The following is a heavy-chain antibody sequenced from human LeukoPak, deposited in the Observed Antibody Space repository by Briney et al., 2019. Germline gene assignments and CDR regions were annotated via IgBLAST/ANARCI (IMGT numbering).Heavy chain of an antibody. CDR2: ISYDGSNK. CDR3: ARDFSSGWYGYGMDV. CDR1: GFTFSSYA. J-gene: IGHJ6*02. Sequence: PGGSLRLSCAASGFTFSSYAMHWVRQAPGKGLEWVAVISYDGSNKYYADSVKGRFTISRGNSKNTLYLQMNSLRAEDTAVYYCARDFSSGWYGYGMDVWGQGTTVTVSS. V-gene: IGHV3-30-3*01. D-gene: IGHD6-19*01.